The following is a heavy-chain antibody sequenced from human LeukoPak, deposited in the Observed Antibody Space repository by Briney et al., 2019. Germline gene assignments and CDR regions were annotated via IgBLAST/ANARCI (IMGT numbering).Heavy chain of an antibody. CDR3: ARGPRYCSGGSCYSSAEYFQH. J-gene: IGHJ1*01. V-gene: IGHV3-53*01. Sequence: GGSLGLSCAASGFTVSSNYMSWVRQAPGKGLEWVSVIYSGGSTYYADSVKGRFTISRDNSKNTLYLQMNSLRAEDTAVYYCARGPRYCSGGSCYSSAEYFQHWGQGTLVTVSS. CDR1: GFTVSSNY. D-gene: IGHD2-15*01. CDR2: IYSGGST.